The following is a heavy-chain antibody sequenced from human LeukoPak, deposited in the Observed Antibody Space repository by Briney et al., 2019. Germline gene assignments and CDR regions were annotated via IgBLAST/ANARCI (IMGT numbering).Heavy chain of an antibody. CDR2: IYSGGST. V-gene: IGHV3-66*01. CDR3: ARDVVGYSYGYSDY. D-gene: IGHD5-18*01. CDR1: GFTVSSNY. J-gene: IGHJ4*02. Sequence: GGSLRLSCAASGFTVSSNYMSWVRQAQGEGLEWVSVIYSGGSTYYADSVKGRFTISRDNSKNTLYLQMNSLRAEDTAVYYCARDVVGYSYGYSDYWGQGTLVTVSS.